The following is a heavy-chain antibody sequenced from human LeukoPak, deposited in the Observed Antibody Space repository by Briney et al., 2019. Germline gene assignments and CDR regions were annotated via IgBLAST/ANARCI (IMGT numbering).Heavy chain of an antibody. Sequence: GGSLGLSCAASGFSLTSNGMHWVRQAPGKGLEWVAFISHDGNKKYYADSVKGRFTVSRDNAKNTLYLQMNSLRAEDTAVYYCARDRSIASDYWGQGTLVTVSS. J-gene: IGHJ4*02. CDR3: ARDRSIASDY. V-gene: IGHV3-30*03. D-gene: IGHD6-6*01. CDR2: ISHDGNKK. CDR1: GFSLTSNG.